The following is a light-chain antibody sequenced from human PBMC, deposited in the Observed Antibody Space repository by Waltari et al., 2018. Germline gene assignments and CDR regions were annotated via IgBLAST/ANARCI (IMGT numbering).Light chain of an antibody. V-gene: IGLV1-44*01. CDR3: AVWDDSLSGPG. CDR2: TNN. J-gene: IGLJ3*02. CDR1: TSNIGSNN. Sequence: QSVLTQPPSASGTPGQRVTISCSGSTSNIGSNNVNWYQQLPGTAPKLLIYTNNQRPSGVPDRFSGSKSGTSASLAISGLQSEDEADYYCAVWDDSLSGPGFGGGTKVTVL.